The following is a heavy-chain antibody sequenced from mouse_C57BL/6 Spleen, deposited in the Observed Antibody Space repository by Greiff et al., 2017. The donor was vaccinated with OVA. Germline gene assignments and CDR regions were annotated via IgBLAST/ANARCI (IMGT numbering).Heavy chain of an antibody. CDR2: IDPETGGT. Sequence: VQLQESGAELVRPGASVTLSCKASGYTFTDYEMHWVKQTPVHGLEWIGAIDPETGGTPYNQKFKGKAILTADKSSSTAYMELRSLTSEDSAVYYCTRYYDYSWFAYWGQGTLVTVSA. CDR1: GYTFTDYE. J-gene: IGHJ3*01. V-gene: IGHV1-15*01. D-gene: IGHD2-4*01. CDR3: TRYYDYSWFAY.